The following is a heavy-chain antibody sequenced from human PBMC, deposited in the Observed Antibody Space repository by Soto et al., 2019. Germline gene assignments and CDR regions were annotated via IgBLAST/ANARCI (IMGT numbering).Heavy chain of an antibody. J-gene: IGHJ4*02. CDR3: AKGSAGSRPYYFDY. CDR1: GFTFSNYA. V-gene: IGHV3-23*01. Sequence: GGSLRLSCAASGFTFSNYAMSWVRQAPGKGLEWFSAITDGGGDTYYADSVKGRFTISRDNSDNMLYLQMNSLRAEDTAVYYCAKGSAGSRPYYFDYWGQGTLVTVSS. CDR2: ITDGGGDT. D-gene: IGHD6-13*01.